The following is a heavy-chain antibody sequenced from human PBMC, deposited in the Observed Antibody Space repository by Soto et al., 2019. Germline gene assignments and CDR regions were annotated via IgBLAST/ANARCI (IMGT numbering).Heavy chain of an antibody. CDR1: GFTFSDHY. D-gene: IGHD3-10*01. CDR2: SKNKADSYTT. CDR3: TVWGSGNDFGAA. Sequence: EVQLVESGGGLVQPGGSLRLSCAASGFTFSDHYMDWVRQAPGKGLEWVGRSKNKADSYTTEYAASVKGRFSISRDGSKNSLFLKMNSLKTEDTAVCYCTVWGSGNDFGAAWGQGILVTVSS. J-gene: IGHJ4*02. V-gene: IGHV3-72*01.